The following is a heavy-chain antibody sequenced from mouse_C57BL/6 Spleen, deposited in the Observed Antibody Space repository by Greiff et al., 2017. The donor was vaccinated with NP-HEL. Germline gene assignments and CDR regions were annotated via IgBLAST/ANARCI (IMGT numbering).Heavy chain of an antibody. Sequence: VQLQQSGAELVMPGASVKLSCKASGYTFTSYWMHWVKQRPGQGLEWIGEIDPSDSYTNYNQKIKGKSTLTVDKSSSTAYMQLSSLTSEDSAVYYCARYYGSSYGYFDVWGTGTTVTVSS. CDR1: GYTFTSYW. CDR3: ARYYGSSYGYFDV. D-gene: IGHD1-1*01. V-gene: IGHV1-69*01. CDR2: IDPSDSYT. J-gene: IGHJ1*03.